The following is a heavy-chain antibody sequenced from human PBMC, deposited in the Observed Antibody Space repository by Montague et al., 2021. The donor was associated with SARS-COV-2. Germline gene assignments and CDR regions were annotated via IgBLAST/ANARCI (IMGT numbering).Heavy chain of an antibody. J-gene: IGHJ4*02. CDR2: IYYSGST. D-gene: IGHD4-17*01. CDR3: ARERDYGDYFDY. Sequence: SETLSLTCTVSGGSISSYYWSWIRQPPGKGLEWIGYIYYSGSTNYNPSLKSRVTISVDTSKNQFPLKLSSVTAADTAVYYCARERDYGDYFDYWGQGTLVTVSS. CDR1: GGSISSYY. V-gene: IGHV4-59*01.